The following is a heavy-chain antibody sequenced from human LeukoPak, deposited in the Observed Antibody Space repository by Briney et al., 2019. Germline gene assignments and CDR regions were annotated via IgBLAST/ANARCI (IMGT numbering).Heavy chain of an antibody. J-gene: IGHJ4*02. Sequence: SETLSLTCTVSGGSISSYYWSWIRQPPGRGLEWIGYIYYSGSTNYNPSLKSRVTISVDTSKNQFSLKLSSVTAADTAVYYCARSSIAARSVFDYWGQGTLVTVSS. V-gene: IGHV4-59*08. CDR2: IYYSGST. D-gene: IGHD6-6*01. CDR3: ARSSIAARSVFDY. CDR1: GGSISSYY.